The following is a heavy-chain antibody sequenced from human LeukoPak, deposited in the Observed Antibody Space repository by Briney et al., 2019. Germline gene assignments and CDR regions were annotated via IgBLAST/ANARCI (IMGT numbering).Heavy chain of an antibody. Sequence: ASVKVSCKASGYTFTGYYMHWVRQAPGQGLEWMGWINPNSGGTNYAQKFQGRVTMTRDTSISTAYMELSRLRSDDTAVYYCARDVGSAYYEFWSGYSDFDYWGQGTLVTVSS. CDR1: GYTFTGYY. CDR3: ARDVGSAYYEFWSGYSDFDY. D-gene: IGHD3-3*01. V-gene: IGHV1-2*02. CDR2: INPNSGGT. J-gene: IGHJ4*02.